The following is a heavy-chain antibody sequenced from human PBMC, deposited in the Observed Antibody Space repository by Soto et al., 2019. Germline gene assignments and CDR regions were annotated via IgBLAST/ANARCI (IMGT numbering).Heavy chain of an antibody. CDR3: AREGGGDGYNYEGDYYYGMDV. Sequence: PSETLSLTCTVSGGSISSGNYYWSWIRQPPGKGLEWIGFISYSGSTNYNPSLKSRVTISVDTSKNQFSLKLSSVTAADTAVYCCAREGGGDGYNYEGDYYYGMDVWGQGTTVTVSS. D-gene: IGHD5-12*01. J-gene: IGHJ6*02. V-gene: IGHV4-61*01. CDR2: ISYSGST. CDR1: GGSISSGNYY.